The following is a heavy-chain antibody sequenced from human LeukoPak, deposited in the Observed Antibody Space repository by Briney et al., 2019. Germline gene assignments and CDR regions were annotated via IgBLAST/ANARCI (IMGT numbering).Heavy chain of an antibody. CDR2: IYYSGST. J-gene: IGHJ5*02. Sequence: SETLSLTCTVSGGSISSSSYYWGWIRQPPGKGLEWIGSIYYSGSTYYNPSLKSRVTISVDTSKNQFSLKLSSVTAADTAVHYCARQKKSWFDPWGQGTLVTVSS. CDR3: ARQKKSWFDP. V-gene: IGHV4-39*01. CDR1: GGSISSSSYY.